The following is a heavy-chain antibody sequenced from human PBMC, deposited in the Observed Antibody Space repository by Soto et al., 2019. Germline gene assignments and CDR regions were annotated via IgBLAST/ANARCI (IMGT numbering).Heavy chain of an antibody. CDR2: ISSDATNK. V-gene: IGHV3-30-3*01. J-gene: IGHJ6*02. CDR3: ARQGMAASKDYSTDLDV. Sequence: QVQLVESGGGVVQPGRSLRLSCAASGFTFRDYAMHWVRQAPGKGLEWVTLISSDATNKYLADSVKGRFTISRDNSKNTLYLQMNSLRVEDTGLYYWARQGMAASKDYSTDLDVWGPGTTVIV. D-gene: IGHD6-13*01. CDR1: GFTFRDYA.